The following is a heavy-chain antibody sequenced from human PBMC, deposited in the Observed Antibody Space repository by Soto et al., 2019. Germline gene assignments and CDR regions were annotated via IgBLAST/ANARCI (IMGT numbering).Heavy chain of an antibody. D-gene: IGHD3-3*01. CDR2: MNPNSGNT. CDR3: ARTHRLDYDFLRGYLQVFDY. CDR1: GYTFTSYD. V-gene: IGHV1-8*01. J-gene: IGHJ4*02. Sequence: QVQLVQSGAEVKQPGASVKVSCKASGYTFTSYDINWVRQATGQGLEWMGWMNPNSGNTGYAQKFQGRVTMTSNTSISTAYMELSSLRSEDTAVYYCARTHRLDYDFLRGYLQVFDYWGQGTLITVSS.